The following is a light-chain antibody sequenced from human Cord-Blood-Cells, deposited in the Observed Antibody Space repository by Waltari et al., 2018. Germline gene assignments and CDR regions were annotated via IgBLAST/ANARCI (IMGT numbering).Light chain of an antibody. CDR2: GAS. CDR3: QQYNNWPPYT. V-gene: IGKV3-15*01. CDR1: QSVSSN. J-gene: IGKJ2*01. Sequence: EIVMTQSPVTLSVSPGERATLSCRASQSVSSNLAWYQQKPGQAPRLLIYGASTRATGIPARFSDSGSGTEFTLTISSLQSEDFAVYYCQQYNNWPPYTFGQGTKLEIK.